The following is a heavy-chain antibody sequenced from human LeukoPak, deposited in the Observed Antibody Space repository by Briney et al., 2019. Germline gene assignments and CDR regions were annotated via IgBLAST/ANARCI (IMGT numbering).Heavy chain of an antibody. Sequence: SETLSLTCTVSGGSISSSSYYWGWIRQPPGKGLEWIGSIYYSGSTYYNPSLKSRVTISVDTSKNQFSLKLSSVTAADTAVYYCARDGGVATIATFDYWGQGTLVTVSS. CDR1: GGSISSSSYY. CDR3: ARDGGVATIATFDY. D-gene: IGHD5-12*01. CDR2: IYYSGST. V-gene: IGHV4-39*07. J-gene: IGHJ4*02.